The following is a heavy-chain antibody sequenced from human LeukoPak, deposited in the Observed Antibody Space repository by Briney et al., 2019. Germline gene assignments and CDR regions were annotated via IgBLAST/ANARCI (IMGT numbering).Heavy chain of an antibody. Sequence: GGSLRLSCAASGFSFSDYFMCWIRQAPGEGLEWISCISTAGKTIYYADSVKGRFTISRDNAKESLYLQLNTLRAEDTAVYYCARDHGDGDSLFFDYWGQGTLVTVSS. CDR2: ISTAGKTI. D-gene: IGHD4-17*01. CDR1: GFSFSDYF. J-gene: IGHJ4*02. V-gene: IGHV3-11*01. CDR3: ARDHGDGDSLFFDY.